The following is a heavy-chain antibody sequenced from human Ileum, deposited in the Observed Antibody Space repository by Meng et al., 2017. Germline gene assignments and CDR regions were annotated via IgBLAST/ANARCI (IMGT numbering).Heavy chain of an antibody. CDR2: IKITTDAGTP. CDR3: TTGKDY. J-gene: IGHJ4*02. CDR1: GFTFSSTW. V-gene: IGHV3-15*01. Sequence: RVGSGAGLVKPGGSLSLSCAASGFTFSSTWMTWVRQAPGKGLEWVGRIKITTDAGTPDYAAPVKGRFTISINDSKNTLYLQMNSLKTEDTAVYYCTTGKDYWGQGTLVTVSS.